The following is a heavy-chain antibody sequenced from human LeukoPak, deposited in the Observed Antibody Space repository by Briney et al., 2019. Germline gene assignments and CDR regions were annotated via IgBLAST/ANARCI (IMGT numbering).Heavy chain of an antibody. D-gene: IGHD6-19*01. Sequence: GGSLRLSCAASGFTFSSYAMHWVRQAPGKGLEWVAVISYDGSNKYYADSVKGRFTIPRDNSKNTLYLQMNSLRAEDTAVYYCARGAVAGWYYFDYWGQGTLVTVSS. CDR1: GFTFSSYA. J-gene: IGHJ4*02. V-gene: IGHV3-30-3*01. CDR2: ISYDGSNK. CDR3: ARGAVAGWYYFDY.